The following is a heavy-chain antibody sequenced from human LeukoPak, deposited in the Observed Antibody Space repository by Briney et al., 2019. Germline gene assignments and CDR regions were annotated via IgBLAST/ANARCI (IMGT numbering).Heavy chain of an antibody. CDR3: ARLSYDSSGWDFDY. D-gene: IGHD3-22*01. J-gene: IGHJ4*02. Sequence: PSQTLSLTCTVSGGSISSGDYYWSWIRQPPGKGLEWIGYIYYSGSTYYNPSLKSRVTISVDTSKNQFSLKLSSVTAADTGVYYCARLSYDSSGWDFDYWGQGTLVTVSS. V-gene: IGHV4-30-4*01. CDR2: IYYSGST. CDR1: GGSISSGDYY.